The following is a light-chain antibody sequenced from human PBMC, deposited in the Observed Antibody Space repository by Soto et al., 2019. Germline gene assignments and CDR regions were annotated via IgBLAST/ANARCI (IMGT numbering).Light chain of an antibody. Sequence: EIVMTQSPATLSVSPGDIVTLSCRASQTLSSGYLAWYQQKPGQAPRILIYAASSRATGIPDRFSGSGSGTDFTLTISRLEPEDFAVYYCQQYDTSPRTFGQGTKVDIK. J-gene: IGKJ1*01. CDR1: QTLSSGY. CDR2: AAS. CDR3: QQYDTSPRT. V-gene: IGKV3-20*01.